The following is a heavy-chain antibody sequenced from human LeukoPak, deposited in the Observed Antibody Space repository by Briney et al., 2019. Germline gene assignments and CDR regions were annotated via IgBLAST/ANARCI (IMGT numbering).Heavy chain of an antibody. Sequence: PSETLSLTCTVSGGSISSYYWSWIRQPPGKGLEWIGYIYYSGSTNYNPSLKSRVTISVDTSKNQFSLKLSSVTAADTAVYYCARHLRDYGDSFGYWGQGTLVTVSS. J-gene: IGHJ4*02. D-gene: IGHD4-17*01. CDR1: GGSISSYY. V-gene: IGHV4-59*08. CDR3: ARHLRDYGDSFGY. CDR2: IYYSGST.